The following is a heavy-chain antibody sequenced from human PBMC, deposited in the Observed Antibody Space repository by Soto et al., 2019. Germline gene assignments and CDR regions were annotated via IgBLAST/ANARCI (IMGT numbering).Heavy chain of an antibody. CDR3: VRXXWTRSGPQNFFDY. D-gene: IGHD6-25*01. J-gene: IGHJ4*02. V-gene: IGHV1-18*01. CDR1: GYTFTSYG. CDR2: ISPNSGAT. Sequence: VKVSCKASGYTFTSYGIIWVRQAPGQGLEWMGYISPNSGATTYAQNLQGRLTLTTDTSTSTAYMELRSLSSDDTAIYYCVRXXWTRSGPQNFFDYWGLGALVTVSS.